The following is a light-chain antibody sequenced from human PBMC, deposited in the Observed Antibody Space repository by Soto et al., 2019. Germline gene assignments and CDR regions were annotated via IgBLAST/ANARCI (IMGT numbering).Light chain of an antibody. V-gene: IGKV3-20*01. CDR2: GAS. CDR1: QSVSSSY. J-gene: IGKJ3*01. Sequence: EIVLTQSPGTLSLSPGVRATLSCRASQSVSSSYLAWYQQKPGQAPRLLIYGASSRATGIPDRFSGSGSGTDFTLTISRLEPEDFAVYYCQQYGSSPLMAFGPGTKVDIK. CDR3: QQYGSSPLMA.